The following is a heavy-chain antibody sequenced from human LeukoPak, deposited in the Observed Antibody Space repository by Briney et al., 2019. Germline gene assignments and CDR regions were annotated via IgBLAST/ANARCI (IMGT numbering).Heavy chain of an antibody. CDR2: ISNDGSKT. CDR1: GFTFSSYA. J-gene: IGHJ4*02. Sequence: GGSLRLSCAASGFTFSSYAMHWVRQAPGKGLEWVAIISNDGSKTYYAESVKGRFTISRDTSKNTLYLQMNSLRPEDTAVYHCARDGSWEPATGLPYLYYFDYWGQGTLVTVSS. V-gene: IGHV3-30-3*01. CDR3: ARDGSWEPATGLPYLYYFDY. D-gene: IGHD1-14*01.